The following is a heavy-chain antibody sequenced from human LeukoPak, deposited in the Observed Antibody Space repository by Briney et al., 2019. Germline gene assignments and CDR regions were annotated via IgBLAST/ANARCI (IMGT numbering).Heavy chain of an antibody. J-gene: IGHJ4*02. Sequence: NPSETLSLTCTVSGGSISTYYWSWIRQPPGKGLEWIGYIYYTGSTNYNPSLKSRVTISGDASKNQFSLKLSSVTAADTAVYHCASGNSSGWYPWFYWGQGTLVTVSS. V-gene: IGHV4-59*01. CDR1: GGSISTYY. CDR2: IYYTGST. D-gene: IGHD6-19*01. CDR3: ASGNSSGWYPWFY.